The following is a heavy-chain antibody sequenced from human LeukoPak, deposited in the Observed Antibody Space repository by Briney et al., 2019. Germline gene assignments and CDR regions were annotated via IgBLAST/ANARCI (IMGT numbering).Heavy chain of an antibody. V-gene: IGHV3-30*02. CDR2: IRYDGGNK. CDR1: GFTFSASG. D-gene: IGHD6-19*01. Sequence: GGSLRLSCAGSGFTFSASGMHWVRQAPGKGLEWVAFIRYDGGNKYYADSVKGRFTISGDNSKNTLYLQMNSLRAEDTAVYYCAREKVAVAGTTLEYYYYYMDVWGKGTTVTVSS. CDR3: AREKVAVAGTTLEYYYYYMDV. J-gene: IGHJ6*03.